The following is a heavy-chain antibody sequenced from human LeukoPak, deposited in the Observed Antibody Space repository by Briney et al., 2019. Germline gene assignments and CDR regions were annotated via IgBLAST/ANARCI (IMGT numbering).Heavy chain of an antibody. D-gene: IGHD5-12*01. CDR3: ARVRKYSGYYSWYFDL. CDR2: IGTAGDT. J-gene: IGHJ2*01. Sequence: HPGGSLRLSCAASGFTFSSYDMHWVRHATGKGLEWVSAIGTAGDTYYPGSVKGRFTISRENAKNSLYLQMNSLRAGDTAVYYCARVRKYSGYYSWYFDLWGRGTLVTVSS. CDR1: GFTFSSYD. V-gene: IGHV3-13*01.